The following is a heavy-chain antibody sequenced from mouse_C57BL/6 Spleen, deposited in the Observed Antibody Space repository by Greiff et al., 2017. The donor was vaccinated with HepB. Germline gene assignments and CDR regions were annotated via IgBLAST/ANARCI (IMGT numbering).Heavy chain of an antibody. CDR3: ARSPTVVFDY. D-gene: IGHD1-1*01. J-gene: IGHJ2*01. V-gene: IGHV1-82*01. CDR2: IYPGDGDT. Sequence: VKLMESGPELVKPGASVKISCKASGYAFSSSWMNWVKQRPGKGLEWIGRIYPGDGDTNYNGKFKGKATLTADKSSSTAYMQLSSLTSEDSAVYFCARSPTVVFDYWGQGTTLTVSS. CDR1: GYAFSSSW.